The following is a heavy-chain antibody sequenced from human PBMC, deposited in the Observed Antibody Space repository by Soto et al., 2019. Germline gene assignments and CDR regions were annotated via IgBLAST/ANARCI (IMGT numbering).Heavy chain of an antibody. V-gene: IGHV1-69*06. Sequence: SVKVSCKASGGTFSSYAISWVRQAPGQGLEWMGGIIPIFGTANYAQKFQGRVTITADKSTSTAYMELSSLRSEDTAVYYCARSSFYCSSTSCLYYFDYWGQGPLVTVSS. D-gene: IGHD2-2*01. CDR3: ARSSFYCSSTSCLYYFDY. CDR1: GGTFSSYA. J-gene: IGHJ4*02. CDR2: IIPIFGTA.